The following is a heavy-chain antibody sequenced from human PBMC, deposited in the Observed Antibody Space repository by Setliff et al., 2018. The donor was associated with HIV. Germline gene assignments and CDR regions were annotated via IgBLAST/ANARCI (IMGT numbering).Heavy chain of an antibody. CDR2: IYASGST. J-gene: IGHJ4*02. V-gene: IGHV4-61*05. CDR1: GGSISSTSYY. Sequence: PSETLSLTCTVSGGSISSTSYYWGWIRQPPGTGLEWIGYIYASGSTNYNPSLKSRVTISIDTSKNQFSLRLRSVTAADTALYYCARLGRAIDRGGYSLRFDYWGQGTLVTVSS. D-gene: IGHD3-22*01. CDR3: ARLGRAIDRGGYSLRFDY.